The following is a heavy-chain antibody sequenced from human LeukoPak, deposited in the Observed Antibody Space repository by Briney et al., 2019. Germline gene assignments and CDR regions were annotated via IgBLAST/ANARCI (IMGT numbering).Heavy chain of an antibody. CDR3: ASGRWGVIHY. Sequence: SETLSLTCTVSGYSISSGYYWGWIRQPPGKGLEWIGSIYHSGSTYYNPSLKSRVTISVDTSKNQFSLKLSSVTAADTAVYYCASGRWGVIHYWGQGTLVTVSS. D-gene: IGHD3-10*01. CDR2: IYHSGST. V-gene: IGHV4-38-2*02. J-gene: IGHJ4*02. CDR1: GYSISSGYY.